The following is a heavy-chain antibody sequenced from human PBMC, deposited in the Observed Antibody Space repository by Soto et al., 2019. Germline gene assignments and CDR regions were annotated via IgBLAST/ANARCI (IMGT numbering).Heavy chain of an antibody. Sequence: GSLRLSCAASGFTFTSNSMNWVRQAPGKGLEWISYITSSSSTIYYADSVKGRFTISRGNAKNSLYLQMNSLRDDDTAVYYCARGRVGTAYFDYWGQGALVTVSS. D-gene: IGHD2-21*02. J-gene: IGHJ4*02. CDR2: ITSSSSTI. CDR1: GFTFTSNS. V-gene: IGHV3-48*02. CDR3: ARGRVGTAYFDY.